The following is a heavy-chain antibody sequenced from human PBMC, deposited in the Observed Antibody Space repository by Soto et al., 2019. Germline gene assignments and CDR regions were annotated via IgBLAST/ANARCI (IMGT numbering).Heavy chain of an antibody. V-gene: IGHV3-49*03. Sequence: TGGSLRLSCTASGFTFGDYAMSWFRQAPGKGLEWVGFIRSKAYGGTTEYAASVKGRFTISRDDSKSIAYLQMNSLKTEDTAVYYCTRDHPPYCSGGSCYYGTDGVFDYWGQGTLVTVSS. CDR1: GFTFGDYA. J-gene: IGHJ4*02. D-gene: IGHD2-15*01. CDR2: IRSKAYGGTT. CDR3: TRDHPPYCSGGSCYYGTDGVFDY.